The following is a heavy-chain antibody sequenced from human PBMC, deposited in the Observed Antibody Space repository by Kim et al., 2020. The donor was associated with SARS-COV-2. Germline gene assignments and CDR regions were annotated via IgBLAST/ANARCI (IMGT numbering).Heavy chain of an antibody. Sequence: GGSLRLSCAASGFTFNNAYMNWVRQAPGKGLEWVGLVKTETDGAATDYAAAVKDRFSISREESKNTMLLHMTGLKTEDTGVYYCVTETRQWLIFDYWGQG. CDR1: GFTFNNAY. CDR2: VKTETDGAAT. D-gene: IGHD6-19*01. CDR3: VTETRQWLIFDY. J-gene: IGHJ4*02. V-gene: IGHV3-15*01.